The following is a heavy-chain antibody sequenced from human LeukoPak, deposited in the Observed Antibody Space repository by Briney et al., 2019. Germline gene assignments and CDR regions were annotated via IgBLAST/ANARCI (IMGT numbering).Heavy chain of an antibody. V-gene: IGHV4-59*08. J-gene: IGHJ3*02. CDR2: IYYSAST. CDR1: GGSLSRYY. Sequence: SETLSLTCTVSGGSLSRYYWSWIRQPPGKGLEWIGYIYYSASTNYNPSLKSRVTISVDTSKNQFSLKLSSVTAADTAVYYCARQGVRGWFGEDAFDIWGQGTMVTVSS. CDR3: ARQGVRGWFGEDAFDI. D-gene: IGHD3-10*01.